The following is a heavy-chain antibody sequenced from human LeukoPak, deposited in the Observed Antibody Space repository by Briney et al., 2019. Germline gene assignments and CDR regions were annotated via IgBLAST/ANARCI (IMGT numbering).Heavy chain of an antibody. V-gene: IGHV4-59*12. D-gene: IGHD3-9*01. J-gene: IGHJ4*02. CDR1: GGSISNYY. CDR3: ARDRVGYDILTGYSRDYFDY. Sequence: SETLSLTCTVSGGSISNYYWSWIRQPPGKGLEWIGYIYYSGSTNYNPSLKSRVTMSVDTSKNQFSLKLSSVTAADTAVYYCARDRVGYDILTGYSRDYFDYWGQGTLVTVSS. CDR2: IYYSGST.